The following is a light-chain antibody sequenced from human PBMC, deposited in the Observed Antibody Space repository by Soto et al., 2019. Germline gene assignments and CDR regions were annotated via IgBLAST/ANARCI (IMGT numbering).Light chain of an antibody. CDR3: QSYDSSLSGWL. Sequence: QSVLTQPPSVSGAPGQRVTISCTGSSSNIGAGYDVHWYQQLPGTAPKLLVHGNTDRPSGVPDRFSGSKSGTSASLAITGFEVEDEADYYCQSYDSSLSGWLFGGGTKLAVL. V-gene: IGLV1-40*01. J-gene: IGLJ2*01. CDR1: SSNIGAGYD. CDR2: GNT.